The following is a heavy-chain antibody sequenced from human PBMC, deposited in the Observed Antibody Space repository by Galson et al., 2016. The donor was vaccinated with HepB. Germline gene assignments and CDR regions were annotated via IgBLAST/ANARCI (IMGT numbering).Heavy chain of an antibody. CDR1: RYTFTSYD. CDR2: MNPDSGNT. V-gene: IGHV1-8*01. CDR3: ASAGWKELIPEF. Sequence: SVKVSCKASRYTFTSYDINWVRQAAGQGLEWMGWMNPDSGNTFYAQKFQGRVTMTRDTSISTAYLELSSLRSDDTAVYYCASAGWKELIPEFWGQGTLVTVAS. D-gene: IGHD1-1*01. J-gene: IGHJ4*02.